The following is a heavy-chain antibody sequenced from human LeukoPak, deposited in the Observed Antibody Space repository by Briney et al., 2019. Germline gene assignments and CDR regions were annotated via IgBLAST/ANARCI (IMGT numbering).Heavy chain of an antibody. CDR1: GYTFTGYY. CDR2: INPNSGGT. D-gene: IGHD5-12*01. CDR3: ARQMATIYYYGMDV. Sequence: ASVKVSCKASGYTFTGYYMHWVRQAPGQGLEWMGWINPNSGGTNYAQKFQGRVTMTRDTSISTAYMELSRLRSDDTAVYYCARQMATIYYYGMDVWGQGTTVTVSS. V-gene: IGHV1-2*02. J-gene: IGHJ6*02.